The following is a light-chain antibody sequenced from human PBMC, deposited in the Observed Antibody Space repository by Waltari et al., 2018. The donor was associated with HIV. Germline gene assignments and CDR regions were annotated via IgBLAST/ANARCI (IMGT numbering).Light chain of an antibody. V-gene: IGLV3-21*02. CDR1: NIGSKS. CDR3: QVWDTGGDHPEWV. Sequence: SYVLTQPPSVSMAPGQTARVTCGGNNIGSKSVHWYQVKPGQAPVLVVYDDSDRPSGIPERFSGSNSGNTATLTISRVEAGDEADYYCQVWDTGGDHPEWVFGGGTKLTVL. CDR2: DDS. J-gene: IGLJ3*02.